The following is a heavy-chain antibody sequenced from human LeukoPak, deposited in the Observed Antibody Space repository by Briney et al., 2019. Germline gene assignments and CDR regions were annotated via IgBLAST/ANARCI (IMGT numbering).Heavy chain of an antibody. V-gene: IGHV4-59*01. Sequence: SETLSLTCTVSGGSICSYYWSWVRQPPGKGLEWIGYIYYTGSTNYNPSLKSRVTISVDTSKNQFSLKLSSVTAADTAVYYCARDNELGIFDYWGQGTLVTVSS. CDR2: IYYTGST. CDR1: GGSICSYY. CDR3: ARDNELGIFDY. J-gene: IGHJ4*02. D-gene: IGHD7-27*01.